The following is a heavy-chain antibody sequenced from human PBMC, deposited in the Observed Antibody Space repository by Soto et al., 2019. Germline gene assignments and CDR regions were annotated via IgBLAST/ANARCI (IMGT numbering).Heavy chain of an antibody. CDR3: ARDLVNWNYYDY. Sequence: LSLTCTVSGGSISSGGYYWSWIRQHPGKGLEWIGYIYYSGSTYYNPSLKSRVTISVDTSKNQFSLKLSSVTAADAAVYYCARDLVNWNYYDYWGQGTLVTVSS. CDR2: IYYSGST. J-gene: IGHJ4*02. D-gene: IGHD1-1*01. CDR1: GGSISSGGYY. V-gene: IGHV4-31*03.